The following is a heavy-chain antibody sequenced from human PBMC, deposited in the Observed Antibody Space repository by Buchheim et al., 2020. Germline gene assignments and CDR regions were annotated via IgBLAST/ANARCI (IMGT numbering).Heavy chain of an antibody. Sequence: EVQLVESGGGLVQPGGSLRLSCAASGFTFSSYWMSWVRQAPGKGLEWVANIKQDGSEKYYVDSVKGRFTISRDNAKNSLYLQMNSLRAEDTAVYYCARVYWFGETRGYGMDVWGQGTT. CDR1: GFTFSSYW. D-gene: IGHD3-10*01. J-gene: IGHJ6*02. V-gene: IGHV3-7*01. CDR2: IKQDGSEK. CDR3: ARVYWFGETRGYGMDV.